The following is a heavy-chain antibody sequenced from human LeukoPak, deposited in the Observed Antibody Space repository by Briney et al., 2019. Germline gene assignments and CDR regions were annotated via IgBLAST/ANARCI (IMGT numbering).Heavy chain of an antibody. V-gene: IGHV3-23*01. D-gene: IGHD4-17*01. CDR1: GFSFSNYA. CDR2: ISGSGGST. J-gene: IGHJ6*02. CDR3: AKGPHPDDDYGDYSGYYYGMDV. Sequence: GGSLRLSCVSSGFSFSNYAMSWVRQAPGKGLEWVSSISGSGGSTHYADSVKGRFTISRDNSKNTLYLQMNSLRAEDTAVYYCAKGPHPDDDYGDYSGYYYGMDVWGQGTTVTVSS.